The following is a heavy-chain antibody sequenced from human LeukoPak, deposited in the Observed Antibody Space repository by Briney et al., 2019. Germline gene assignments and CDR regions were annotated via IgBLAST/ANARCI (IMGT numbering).Heavy chain of an antibody. V-gene: IGHV4-59*01. Sequence: SETLSLTCTVSGGSISSYYWSWIRQPPGKGLEWIGYIYYSGSTNYNPSLKSRVTISVDTSKNQFSLKLSSVTAADTAVYYCATTNRDNFGDYFFDYWGQGTLVTVSS. D-gene: IGHD4-17*01. CDR3: ATTNRDNFGDYFFDY. CDR2: IYYSGST. J-gene: IGHJ4*02. CDR1: GGSISSYY.